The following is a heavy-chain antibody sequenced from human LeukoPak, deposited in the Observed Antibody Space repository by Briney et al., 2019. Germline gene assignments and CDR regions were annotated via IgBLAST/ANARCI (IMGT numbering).Heavy chain of an antibody. D-gene: IGHD1-14*01. J-gene: IGHJ4*02. CDR2: INTDGIST. CDR3: ARVPASEPLHVDY. CDR1: GFTFSSYW. V-gene: IGHV3-74*01. Sequence: GGSLRLSCAASGFTFSSYWMHWVRQVPGKGLVWVSRINTDGISTTYADSVKGRFTISRDNAKNTLYLQMNTLRAEDTAVYYCARVPASEPLHVDYRGQGTLVTVSS.